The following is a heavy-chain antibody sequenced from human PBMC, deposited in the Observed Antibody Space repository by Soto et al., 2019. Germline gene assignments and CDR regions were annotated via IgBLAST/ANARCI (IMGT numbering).Heavy chain of an antibody. V-gene: IGHV3-21*01. CDR2: ISSSSSYI. CDR3: ARGVVSEMVLRFLEWLSVASGH. CDR1: GFTFSSYS. Sequence: TGGSLRLSCAASGFTFSSYSMNWVRQAPGKGLEWVSSISSSSSYIYYADSVKGRFTISRDNAKNSLYLQMNSLRAEDTAVYYCARGVVSEMVLRFLEWLSVASGHWGQGTLVPSPQ. D-gene: IGHD3-3*01. J-gene: IGHJ4*02.